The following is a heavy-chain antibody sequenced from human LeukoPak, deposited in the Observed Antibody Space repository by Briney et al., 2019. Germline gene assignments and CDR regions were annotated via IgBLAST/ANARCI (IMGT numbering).Heavy chain of an antibody. V-gene: IGHV1-2*02. CDR2: INTNSGGT. D-gene: IGHD3-22*01. CDR1: GYTFTGYY. J-gene: IGHJ4*02. Sequence: ASVKVSCKASGYTFTGYYMHWVRQAPGQGLEWMGWINTNSGGTNYAQKFQGRVTMTRDTSISTAYMELSSLRSEDTAVYYCARAAEYYYDSSGYVFDYWGQGTLVTVSS. CDR3: ARAAEYYYDSSGYVFDY.